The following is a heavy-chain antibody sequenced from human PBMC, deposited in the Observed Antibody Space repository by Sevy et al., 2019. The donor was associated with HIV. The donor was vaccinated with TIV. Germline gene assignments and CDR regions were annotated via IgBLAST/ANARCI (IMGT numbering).Heavy chain of an antibody. V-gene: IGHV3-23*01. CDR3: AKTRFMDFWNDYYSFYFEF. D-gene: IGHD3-3*01. J-gene: IGHJ4*02. CDR2: ISFSGSKT. CDR1: GFNFNNYA. Sequence: GGSLRLSCAAAGFNFNNYAMTWVRQAPGKGLEWVSGISFSGSKTYYAESVKGRFSISRDPSKNTLYLQMNNVRVEDTAVYFCAKTRFMDFWNDYYSFYFEFWGQGTLVTVSS.